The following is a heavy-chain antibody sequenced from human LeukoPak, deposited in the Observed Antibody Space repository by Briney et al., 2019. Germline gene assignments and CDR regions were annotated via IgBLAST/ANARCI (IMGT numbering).Heavy chain of an antibody. CDR1: GYTFTSYD. CDR3: ARVATMDYYYYGMDV. J-gene: IGHJ6*02. D-gene: IGHD5-12*01. V-gene: IGHV1-8*01. CDR2: MNPNSANT. Sequence: ASVKVSCKASGYTFTSYDINWVRQATGQGLEWMGWMNPNSANTGYAQKFQGRVTMTRNTSISTAYMELSSLRSEDTAVYYCARVATMDYYYYGMDVWGQGTTVTVSS.